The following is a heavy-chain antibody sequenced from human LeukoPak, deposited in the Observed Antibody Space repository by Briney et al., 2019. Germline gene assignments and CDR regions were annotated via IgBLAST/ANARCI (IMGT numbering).Heavy chain of an antibody. V-gene: IGHV3-30-3*01. D-gene: IGHD6-6*01. CDR1: GFTFSSYA. J-gene: IGHJ6*02. CDR3: ATPKGVAAHGYYYYYGMDV. Sequence: GGSLRLSCAASGFTFSSYAMHWVRQAPGKGLEWVAVISYDGSNKYYADSVKGRFTISRDNSKNTLYLQMNSLRAEDTAVYYCATPKGVAAHGYYYYYGMDVWGQGTTVTVSS. CDR2: ISYDGSNK.